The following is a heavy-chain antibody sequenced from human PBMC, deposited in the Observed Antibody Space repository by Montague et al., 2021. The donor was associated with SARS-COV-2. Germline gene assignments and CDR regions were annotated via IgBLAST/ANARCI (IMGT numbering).Heavy chain of an antibody. CDR1: GFTFSSYA. V-gene: IGHV3-48*03. J-gene: IGHJ4*02. Sequence: SLRLSCAASGFTFSSYAMHWVRQAPGKGLEWVSYISSSGSTKYYSDSVKGRFTISRDNAKNPLYLQMNSLRAEDTAVYYCAAGLVEAARYWGQGTLVTVSS. CDR2: ISSSGSTK. CDR3: AAGLVEAARY. D-gene: IGHD6-13*01.